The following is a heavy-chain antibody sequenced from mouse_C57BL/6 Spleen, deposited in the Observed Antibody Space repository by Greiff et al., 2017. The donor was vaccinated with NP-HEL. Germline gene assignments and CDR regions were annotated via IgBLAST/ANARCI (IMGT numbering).Heavy chain of an antibody. CDR1: GYTFTDYY. J-gene: IGHJ1*03. V-gene: IGHV1-19*01. Sequence: VQLKESGPVLVKPGASVKMSCKASGYTFTDYYMNWVKQSHGKSLEWIGVINPYNGGTSYNQKFKGKATLTVDKSSSTAYMELNSLTSEDSAVYYCARSGEGWYFDVWGTGTTVTVSS. CDR3: ARSGEGWYFDV. CDR2: INPYNGGT.